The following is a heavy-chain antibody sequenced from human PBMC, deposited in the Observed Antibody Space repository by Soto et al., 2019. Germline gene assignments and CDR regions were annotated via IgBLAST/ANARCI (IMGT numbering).Heavy chain of an antibody. D-gene: IGHD2-2*01. V-gene: IGHV1-69*01. CDR2: IIPIFGTA. J-gene: IGHJ6*02. CDR1: GGTFSSYA. Sequence: QVQLVQSGAEVKKPGSSVKVSCKASGGTFSSYAISWVRQAPGQGLEWMGGIIPIFGTANYAQKFQGRVTITADESTSTAYMVLSSLGSEDTAVYYCARPIVVVPAATSYYYYGMDVWGQGTTVTVSS. CDR3: ARPIVVVPAATSYYYYGMDV.